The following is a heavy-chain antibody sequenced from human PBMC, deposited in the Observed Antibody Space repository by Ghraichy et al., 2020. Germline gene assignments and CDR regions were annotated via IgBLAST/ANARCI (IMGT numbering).Heavy chain of an antibody. V-gene: IGHV3-23*01. J-gene: IGHJ6*03. Sequence: GESLNISCAASRFTFSNYAMTWVRQAPGRGLEWVSSISGSGDGTYYADSVKGRFTISRDNSKSTLYLQMNSLRAEDTAVYYCARTGPPPFRFHYYYMDVWGKGTTVTVSS. D-gene: IGHD7-27*01. CDR3: ARTGPPPFRFHYYYMDV. CDR2: ISGSGDGT. CDR1: RFTFSNYA.